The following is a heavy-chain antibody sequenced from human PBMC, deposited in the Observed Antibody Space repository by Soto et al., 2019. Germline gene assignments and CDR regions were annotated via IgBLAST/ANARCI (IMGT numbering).Heavy chain of an antibody. J-gene: IGHJ4*02. Sequence: QEQVVQSGPAMKEPGSSVKVSCRASGIMSSGYGFRWVRQAPGQGLEWVGMINPILDSTHYAQNLQGRVSLSVDKSRDTAYLEVTSLRREDTAIYFCATMQRARLDSWGRGTLVTVSS. CDR3: ATMQRARLDS. V-gene: IGHV1-69*09. CDR2: INPILDST. CDR1: GIMSSGYG. D-gene: IGHD6-25*01.